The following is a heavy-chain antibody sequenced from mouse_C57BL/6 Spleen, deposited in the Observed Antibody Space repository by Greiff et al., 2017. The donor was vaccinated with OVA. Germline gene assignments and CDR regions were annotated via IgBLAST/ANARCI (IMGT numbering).Heavy chain of an antibody. CDR2: IRNKANGYTT. J-gene: IGHJ4*01. Sequence: EVKVVESGGGLVQPGGSLSLSCAASGFTFTDYYMSWVRQPPGKGLEWLGFIRNKANGYTTEYSASVKGRFTISRDNSPSILYLQMNALRAEDSATCYCARYIKDYGSSYAMDYWGQGTSVTVSA. CDR1: GFTFTDYY. CDR3: ARYIKDYGSSYAMDY. V-gene: IGHV7-3*01. D-gene: IGHD1-1*01.